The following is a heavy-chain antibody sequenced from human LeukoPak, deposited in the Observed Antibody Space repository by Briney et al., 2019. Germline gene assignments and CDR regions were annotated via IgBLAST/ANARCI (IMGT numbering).Heavy chain of an antibody. J-gene: IGHJ3*01. V-gene: IGHV1-2*02. CDR2: INPNSGDT. CDR3: ARYKWNTDALDV. D-gene: IGHD1/OR15-1a*01. Sequence: ASVKVSCKASGYTFTGYYIHWVRQAPGQGLEWMGWINPNSGDTHYAQKFQGRVTVTGDTSISTAYMELTRLRSDDTAVYYCARYKWNTDALDVWGQGTMVTVSS. CDR1: GYTFTGYY.